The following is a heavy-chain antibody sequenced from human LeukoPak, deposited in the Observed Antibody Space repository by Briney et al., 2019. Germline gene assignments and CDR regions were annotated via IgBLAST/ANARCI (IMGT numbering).Heavy chain of an antibody. Sequence: GGSLRLSCAASGFTFSSHGMHWVRQAPGKGLEWVALIRYDASNKYYADSVKGRFTISRDNSKNTLYLQMNSLRGEDTAVDYWXXXCYGSGSXYYCMDVWGKGTTVTVSS. CDR1: GFTFSSHG. V-gene: IGHV3-30*02. D-gene: IGHD3-10*01. CDR2: IRYDASNK. J-gene: IGHJ6*03. CDR3: XXXCYGSGSXYYCMDV.